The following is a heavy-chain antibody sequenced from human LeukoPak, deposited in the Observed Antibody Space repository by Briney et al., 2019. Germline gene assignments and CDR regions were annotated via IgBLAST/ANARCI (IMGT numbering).Heavy chain of an antibody. J-gene: IGHJ4*02. CDR2: IYSGGST. Sequence: PGGSLRLSCAASGFTVSSNYMSWVRQAPGKGLEWVSVIYSGGSTYYADSVKGRFTISRHNSKNTLYLQMNSLRAEDTAVYYCARGDIAAAGIYYFDYWGQGTLVTVSS. CDR1: GFTVSSNY. D-gene: IGHD6-13*01. V-gene: IGHV3-53*04. CDR3: ARGDIAAAGIYYFDY.